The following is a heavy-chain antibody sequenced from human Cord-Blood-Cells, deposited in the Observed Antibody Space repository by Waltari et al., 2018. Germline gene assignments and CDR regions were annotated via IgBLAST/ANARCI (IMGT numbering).Heavy chain of an antibody. CDR1: GGSISSPY. J-gene: IGHJ3*02. CDR3: ARGGGAFDI. V-gene: IGHV4-59*11. Sequence: QVQLQESGPGLVKPSETLSLTCTVSGGSISSPYWSWIRQPPGKGLEWIGYIYYSGSTNYNPSLKSRVTISVDTSKNQFSPKLSSVTAADTAVYYCARGGGAFDIWGQGTMVTVSS. CDR2: IYYSGST.